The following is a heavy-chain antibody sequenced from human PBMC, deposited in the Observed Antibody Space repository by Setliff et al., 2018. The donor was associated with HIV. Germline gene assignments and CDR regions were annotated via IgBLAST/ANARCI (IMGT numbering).Heavy chain of an antibody. V-gene: IGHV3-53*05. D-gene: IGHD6-13*01. CDR2: IYSDDYT. CDR1: GFNVNNKY. Sequence: GGSLRLSCAASGFNVNNKYMSWVRQAPGKGLEWVSIIYSDDYTKYADSLKGRFTISRDTSKNTLYLQLNSLRAEDTAVYYCARVSKSSPDAFDIWGQGAMVTVSS. CDR3: ARVSKSSPDAFDI. J-gene: IGHJ3*02.